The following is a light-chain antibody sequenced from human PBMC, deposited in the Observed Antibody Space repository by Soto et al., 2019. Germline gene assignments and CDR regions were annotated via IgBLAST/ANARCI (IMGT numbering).Light chain of an antibody. Sequence: SFELTQPPSVSVAPGQTARITCGGTNIGRKSVHWYQQKPGQAPVRADYDDRYRPSGIPERFSCSNSGNTAALTISRHDWGDEDDYYCQRWDSNSDHFVFGGGTKVTVL. CDR2: DDR. J-gene: IGLJ2*01. CDR3: QRWDSNSDHFV. V-gene: IGLV3-21*02. CDR1: NIGRKS.